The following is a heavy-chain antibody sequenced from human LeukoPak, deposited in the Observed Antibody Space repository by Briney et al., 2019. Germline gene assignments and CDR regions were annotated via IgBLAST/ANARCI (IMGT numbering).Heavy chain of an antibody. J-gene: IGHJ4*02. V-gene: IGHV3-7*03. Sequence: GGSLRLSCAASEFTFSTNAMNWVRQAPGKGLEWVANIKQDGSEKYYVDSVKGRFTISRDNAKNSLYLQMNSLRAEDTAVYYCARDGGSTSFSEDWGQGTLVTVSS. CDR1: EFTFSTNA. CDR3: ARDGGSTSFSED. CDR2: IKQDGSEK. D-gene: IGHD2-2*01.